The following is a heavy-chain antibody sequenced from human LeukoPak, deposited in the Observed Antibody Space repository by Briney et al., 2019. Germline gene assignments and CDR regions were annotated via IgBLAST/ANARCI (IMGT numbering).Heavy chain of an antibody. CDR1: GGSISSYY. D-gene: IGHD5-12*01. Sequence: SSQTLSLTCTVSGGSISSYYWSWIRQPPGKGLEWIGYIYYSGSTNYNPSLKSRVTISVDTSKNQFSLKLSSVTAADTAVYYCARGRGSGYPDFDYWGQGTLVTVSS. V-gene: IGHV4-59*01. CDR3: ARGRGSGYPDFDY. J-gene: IGHJ4*02. CDR2: IYYSGST.